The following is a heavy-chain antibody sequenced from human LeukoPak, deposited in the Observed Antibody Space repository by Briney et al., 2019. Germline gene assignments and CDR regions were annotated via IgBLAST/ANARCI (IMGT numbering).Heavy chain of an antibody. Sequence: SETLSLTCTVSGGSISSYYWSWIRQPPGKGLEWIGYIYYSGSTYYNPSLKSRVTISVDTSKNQFSLKLSSVTAADTAVYYCARGRITIFGVAPLFDYWGQGTLVTVSS. CDR3: ARGRITIFGVAPLFDY. D-gene: IGHD3-3*01. CDR1: GGSISSYY. J-gene: IGHJ4*02. CDR2: IYYSGST. V-gene: IGHV4-59*08.